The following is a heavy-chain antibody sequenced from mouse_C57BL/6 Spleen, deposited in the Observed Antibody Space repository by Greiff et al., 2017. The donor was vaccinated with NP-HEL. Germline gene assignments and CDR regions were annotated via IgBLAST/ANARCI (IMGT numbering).Heavy chain of an antibody. J-gene: IGHJ4*01. D-gene: IGHD3-2*02. Sequence: EVQLQQSGGGLVKPGGSLKLSCAASGFTFSDYGMHWVRQAPEKGLEWVAYISSGSSTIYYADTVKGRFTISRDNAKNTLFLQMTSLRSEDTAMYYCARGAQATDYYAMDYWGQGTSVTVSS. V-gene: IGHV5-17*01. CDR1: GFTFSDYG. CDR3: ARGAQATDYYAMDY. CDR2: ISSGSSTI.